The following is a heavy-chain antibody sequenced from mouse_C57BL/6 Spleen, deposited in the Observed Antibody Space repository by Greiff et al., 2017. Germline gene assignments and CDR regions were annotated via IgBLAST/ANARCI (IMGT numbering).Heavy chain of an antibody. J-gene: IGHJ1*03. V-gene: IGHV1-80*01. CDR1: GYAFSSYW. D-gene: IGHD1-1*01. CDR2: IYPGDGDT. Sequence: VQLQQSGAELVKPGASVKISYKASGYAFSSYWMNWVKQRPGKGLEWIGQIYPGDGDTNYNGKFKGKATLTADKSSSTAYMQLSSLTSEDSAVYFCASPYYYGSSHWYFDVWGTGTTVTVSS. CDR3: ASPYYYGSSHWYFDV.